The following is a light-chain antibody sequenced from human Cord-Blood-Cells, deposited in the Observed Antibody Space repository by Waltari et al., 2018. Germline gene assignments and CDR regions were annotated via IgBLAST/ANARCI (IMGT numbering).Light chain of an antibody. Sequence: EIVMTQSPATLSVSPGERATLSCRASQSVSSNLAWYQQKPGQAPRLLIYGASTRATGIPARFSGSGSGTEFTLTISSLQSEDFAVYYCQQCNNWPPGSTFGQGTRLEIK. CDR2: GAS. CDR3: QQCNNWPPGST. CDR1: QSVSSN. J-gene: IGKJ5*01. V-gene: IGKV3-15*01.